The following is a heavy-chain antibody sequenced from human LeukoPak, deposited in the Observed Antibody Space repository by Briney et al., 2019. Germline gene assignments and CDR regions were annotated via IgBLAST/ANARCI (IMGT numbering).Heavy chain of an antibody. CDR1: GFNFSDYF. Sequence: GGSLRLSCAASGFNFSDYFLTWVRQAPGKGLERVANINQDGNEKNYVDSLEGRFTISRDNAKRSLYLQMNSLRVDDTAMYYCMRDVGYYGGNHDYWGQGTLVIVS. CDR2: INQDGNEK. V-gene: IGHV3-7*01. D-gene: IGHD4-23*01. CDR3: MRDVGYYGGNHDY. J-gene: IGHJ4*02.